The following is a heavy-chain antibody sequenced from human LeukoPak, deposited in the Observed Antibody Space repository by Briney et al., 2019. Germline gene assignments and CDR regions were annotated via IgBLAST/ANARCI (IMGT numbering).Heavy chain of an antibody. V-gene: IGHV4-59*12. CDR2: IYFSGST. D-gene: IGHD6-19*01. J-gene: IGHJ4*02. Sequence: SETLSLTCTASGGSISSYYWSWIRQPPGKGLEWIGYIYFSGSTNYNPSLKSRVTISVDTSKNQFSLKLSSVTAADTAVYYCARASSSGRRRFDYWGQGTLVTVSS. CDR1: GGSISSYY. CDR3: ARASSSGRRRFDY.